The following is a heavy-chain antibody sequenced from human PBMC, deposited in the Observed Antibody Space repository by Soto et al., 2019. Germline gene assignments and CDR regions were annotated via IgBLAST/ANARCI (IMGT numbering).Heavy chain of an antibody. CDR3: ARDPSNTSGNRIWFDP. D-gene: IGHD6-19*01. CDR1: GYTFTSHG. V-gene: IGHV1-18*04. J-gene: IGHJ5*02. Sequence: SVKGSCKASGYTFTSHGINWGRQAPVQGLELMGWISAYNGDTKYEQKFQGRVTMTTDVSSSTAYMELKSLSSDDTAVYFCARDPSNTSGNRIWFDPWGQGTQVTVSS. CDR2: ISAYNGDT.